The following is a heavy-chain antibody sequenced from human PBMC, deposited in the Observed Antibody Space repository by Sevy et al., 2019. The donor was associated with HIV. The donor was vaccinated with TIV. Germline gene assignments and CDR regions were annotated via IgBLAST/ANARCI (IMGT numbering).Heavy chain of an antibody. CDR3: ASPSIAVAGTGFEPYYYYGMDV. D-gene: IGHD6-19*01. V-gene: IGHV5-51*01. CDR2: IYPGDSDT. J-gene: IGHJ6*02. Sequence: GESLKISCKGSGYSFTSYWIGWVRHMPGKGLEWMGIIYPGDSDTRYSPSFQGQVTISADKSISTAYLQWSSLKASDTAMYYCASPSIAVAGTGFEPYYYYGMDVWGQGTTVTVSS. CDR1: GYSFTSYW.